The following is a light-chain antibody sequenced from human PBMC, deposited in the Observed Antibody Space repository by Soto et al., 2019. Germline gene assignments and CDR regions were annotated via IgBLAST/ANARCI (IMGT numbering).Light chain of an antibody. V-gene: IGKV1-5*01. Sequence: DIPITQSPSPLSASVGDRVTITCRASQRITSWLAWYQQKPGKAPNLLIYDASSLQSGVPSRFSGSGSGTEFTLTISSLQPDDSATYYCQQYNSHDDIAFGRGTKVEIK. CDR2: DAS. CDR3: QQYNSHDDIA. J-gene: IGKJ4*01. CDR1: QRITSW.